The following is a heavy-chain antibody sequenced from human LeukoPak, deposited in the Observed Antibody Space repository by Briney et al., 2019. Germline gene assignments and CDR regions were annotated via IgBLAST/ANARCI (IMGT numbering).Heavy chain of an antibody. J-gene: IGHJ4*02. V-gene: IGHV3-23*01. CDR1: GLTFSSCA. Sequence: GVSLRLCCAASGLTFSSCAMSWVRQAPGKGLEWVSASSGSGGSTYYADSVKGRFTISRDNSKNTLYPQMNSLRAEDTAVYYCAKDSLTTSLDYWGQGTLVTVSS. D-gene: IGHD1-1*01. CDR3: AKDSLTTSLDY. CDR2: SSGSGGST.